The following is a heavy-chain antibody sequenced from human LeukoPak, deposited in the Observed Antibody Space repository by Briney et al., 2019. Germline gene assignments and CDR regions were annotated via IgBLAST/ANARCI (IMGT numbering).Heavy chain of an antibody. CDR2: IKQDGSEK. CDR3: ARDMEAVAGHNPKAERFDY. Sequence: GGSLRLSCAASGFTFSSYWMSWVRQAPGKGLEWVANIKQDGSEKYYVDSVKGRFTISRDNAKNSLYLQMNSLRAEDTAVYYCARDMEAVAGHNPKAERFDYWGQGTLVTVSS. CDR1: GFTFSSYW. D-gene: IGHD6-19*01. V-gene: IGHV3-7*01. J-gene: IGHJ4*02.